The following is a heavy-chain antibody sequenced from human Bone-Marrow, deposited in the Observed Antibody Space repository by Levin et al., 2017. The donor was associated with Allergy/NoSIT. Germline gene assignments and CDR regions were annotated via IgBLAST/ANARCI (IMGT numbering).Heavy chain of an antibody. D-gene: IGHD5-12*01. V-gene: IGHV3-30*03. J-gene: IGHJ4*02. CDR1: GFLFGAYD. CDR2: ISHDGGSR. CDR3: AGVHGHSGYDCAY. Sequence: GGSLRLSCATSGFLFGAYDIHWVRQSPGKGLQWVAFISHDGGSRDYADSVKGRFTVSRDNPTNTVFLQMKSLRTDDTAVYYCAGVHGHSGYDCAYWGQGALVTVSS.